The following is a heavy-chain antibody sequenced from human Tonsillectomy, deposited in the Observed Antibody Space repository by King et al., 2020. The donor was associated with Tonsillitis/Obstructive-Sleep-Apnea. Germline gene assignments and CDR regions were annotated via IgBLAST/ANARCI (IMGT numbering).Heavy chain of an antibody. D-gene: IGHD5-24*01. V-gene: IGHV4-34*01. CDR2: INHSGST. CDR1: GGSFSGDY. CDR3: ARRRKRWLQFPSWGMDV. Sequence: HVQLQQWVAGLLKPSETLSLTCAVYGGSFSGDYWSWIRQPPGKGLEWIGEINHSGSTNYNPSLKSRVTISVDTSKNQFSLKLSSVTAANTAVYYCARRRKRWLQFPSWGMDVWGQGTTVTVSS. J-gene: IGHJ6*02.